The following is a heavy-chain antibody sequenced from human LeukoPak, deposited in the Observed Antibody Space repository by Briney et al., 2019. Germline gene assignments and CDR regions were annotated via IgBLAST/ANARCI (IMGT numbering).Heavy chain of an antibody. J-gene: IGHJ4*02. CDR3: ARVLGIQPWDNIDY. CDR2: ISGGGGGT. Sequence: GSLRLSCAASGFTFSNYAMSWIRQAPGMGLEWVSTISGGGGGTYYADSVRGRFTISRDNSKDTLYLQMNSLRAEDTAVYYCARVLGIQPWDNIDYWGQGTLVTVSS. CDR1: GFTFSNYA. D-gene: IGHD5-18*01. V-gene: IGHV3-23*01.